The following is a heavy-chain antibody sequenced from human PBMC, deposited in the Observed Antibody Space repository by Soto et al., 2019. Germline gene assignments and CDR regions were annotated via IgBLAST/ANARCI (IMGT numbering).Heavy chain of an antibody. CDR2: IASYSLR. CDR1: GFTFSAYP. CDR3: GGPGTYWTR. V-gene: IGHV3-23*01. J-gene: IGHJ4*02. Sequence: PGVSLRLSCAASGFTFSAYPMSWVRHAPGKGLEWVSSIASYSLRYYSDSVTGRFTISRNNSKKTVYLQLDSLRADDTAVYYCGGPGTYWTRWGQGNPVTVAA. D-gene: IGHD1-26*01.